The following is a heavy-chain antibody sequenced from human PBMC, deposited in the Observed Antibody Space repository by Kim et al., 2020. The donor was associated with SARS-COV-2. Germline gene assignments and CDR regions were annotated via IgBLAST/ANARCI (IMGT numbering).Heavy chain of an antibody. CDR3: ARWASSSRIYYFDY. V-gene: IGHV4-4*09. D-gene: IGHD6-6*01. Sequence: PSLQSRVTISVDTSKNQFSLKLSSVTAADTAVYYCARWASSSRIYYFDYWGQGTLVTVSS. J-gene: IGHJ4*02.